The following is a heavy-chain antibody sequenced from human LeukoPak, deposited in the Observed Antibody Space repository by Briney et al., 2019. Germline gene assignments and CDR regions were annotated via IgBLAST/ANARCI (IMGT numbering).Heavy chain of an antibody. CDR1: GGTFSSYA. D-gene: IGHD6-13*01. Sequence: SVKVSCKASGGTFSSYAISWVRHAPGQGLEWMGGIIPIFGTANYAQKFQGRVTITTDESTSTAYMELSSLRSEDTAVYYCARGIAAAGTLPSRFDPWGQGTLVTVSS. V-gene: IGHV1-69*05. CDR3: ARGIAAAGTLPSRFDP. CDR2: IIPIFGTA. J-gene: IGHJ5*02.